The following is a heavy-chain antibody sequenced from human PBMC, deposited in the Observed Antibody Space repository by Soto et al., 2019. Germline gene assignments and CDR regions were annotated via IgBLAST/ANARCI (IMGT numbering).Heavy chain of an antibody. Sequence: PRLSCAASGFSFSRYAIHWVRQAPGKGLEWVAVISKDGSHKYYLESVKGRFTISRDNSKNILSLHMNSLTNEDTAVYYCARSRSGAVADSFDFWGQGTLVTVSS. J-gene: IGHJ4*02. CDR2: ISKDGSHK. D-gene: IGHD3-10*01. CDR3: ARSRSGAVADSFDF. V-gene: IGHV3-30*04. CDR1: GFSFSRYA.